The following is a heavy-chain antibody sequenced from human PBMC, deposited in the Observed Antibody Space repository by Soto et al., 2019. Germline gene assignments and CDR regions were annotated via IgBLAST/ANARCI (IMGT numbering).Heavy chain of an antibody. V-gene: IGHV3-21*06. D-gene: IGHD3-9*01. CDR2: ISSSSSYI. Sequence: EVQLVESGGGLVKPGGSLRLSCAASGFTFSSYSMNWVRQAPGKGLEWVSSISSSSSYIFYADSVKGRFTISRDNAKNTVYLQVNSLRAEDTGVYYCARLVASETGYGMDVWGQGTTVTVSS. J-gene: IGHJ6*02. CDR3: ARLVASETGYGMDV. CDR1: GFTFSSYS.